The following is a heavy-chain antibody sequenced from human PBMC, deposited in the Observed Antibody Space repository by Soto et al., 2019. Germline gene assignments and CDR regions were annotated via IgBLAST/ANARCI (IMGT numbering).Heavy chain of an antibody. Sequence: GGSRGSSFAALGFPFVSFVLPWVPRAPGKGWEWVAVISYDGSNKYYADSVKGRFTISRDNSKNTLYLQMNSLRAEDTAVYYCARVGEWGNYDILTGSSGYWGQGTLVTVSS. CDR2: ISYDGSNK. CDR3: ARVGEWGNYDILTGSSGY. CDR1: GFPFVSFV. J-gene: IGHJ4*02. D-gene: IGHD3-9*01. V-gene: IGHV3-30-3*01.